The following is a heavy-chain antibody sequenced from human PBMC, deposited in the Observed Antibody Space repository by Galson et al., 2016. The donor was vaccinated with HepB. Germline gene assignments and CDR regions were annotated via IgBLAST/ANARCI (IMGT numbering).Heavy chain of an antibody. CDR3: ARGEGRGYSYRGDY. J-gene: IGHJ4*02. Sequence: SVKVSCKASGYTFTSYAIYWVRQAPGQGLEWMGWISTYNGNRNYAQKFQGRVTMTTDTSTSTAYMELRTLRSDDTGVYYCARGEGRGYSYRGDYWGQGTLITVSS. CDR2: ISTYNGNR. CDR1: GYTFTSYA. V-gene: IGHV1-18*04. D-gene: IGHD5-18*01.